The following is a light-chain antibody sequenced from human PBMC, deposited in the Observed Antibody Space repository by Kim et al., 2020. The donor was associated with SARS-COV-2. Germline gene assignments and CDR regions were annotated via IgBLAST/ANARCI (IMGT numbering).Light chain of an antibody. CDR2: KVS. CDR1: QSLVHSDGNTY. CDR3: MKGTHGRT. Sequence: DIVMTQSPLSLPVTLGQSASISCKSSQSLVHSDGNTYLNWLQQRPGHSPRRLIYKVSKRDSGVPDRFSGSGSGTDFTLKISRVEDEDVWVYFCMKGTHGRTFGQGTQVEIK. J-gene: IGKJ1*01. V-gene: IGKV2-30*02.